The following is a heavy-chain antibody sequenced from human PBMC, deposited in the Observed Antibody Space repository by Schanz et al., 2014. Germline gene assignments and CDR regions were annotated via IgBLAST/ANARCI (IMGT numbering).Heavy chain of an antibody. D-gene: IGHD3-3*01. CDR2: IYTSGST. J-gene: IGHJ5*02. V-gene: IGHV4-4*07. CDR3: ARDRGYDFSFDP. Sequence: QVQLQESGPGLVKSLETLSLTCTVSGGSISSFYWGWIRQPAGKGLEWIGRIYTSGSTNYNPSLKSRVPMSLDTSKTQFSLKLSSVTAADTAVYYCARDRGYDFSFDPWGQGTLVTVSS. CDR1: GGSISSFY.